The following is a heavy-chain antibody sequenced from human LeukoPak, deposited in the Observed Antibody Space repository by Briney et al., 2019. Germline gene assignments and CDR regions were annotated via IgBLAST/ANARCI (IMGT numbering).Heavy chain of an antibody. D-gene: IGHD4-11*01. CDR2: INPSGGST. CDR1: GYTFTSYY. Sequence: ASVKVSCKASGYTFTSYYMHWVRQAPGQGLEWMGIINPSGGSTSCAQKFQGRVTMTRDTSTSTVYMELSSLRSEDTAVYYCAHFASTVTPAIDYWGQGTLVTVSS. V-gene: IGHV1-46*01. CDR3: AHFASTVTPAIDY. J-gene: IGHJ4*02.